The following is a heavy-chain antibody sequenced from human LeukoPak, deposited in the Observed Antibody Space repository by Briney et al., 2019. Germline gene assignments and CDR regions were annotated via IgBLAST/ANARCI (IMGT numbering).Heavy chain of an antibody. J-gene: IGHJ2*01. CDR2: VYTSGST. Sequence: GSLRLSCAASEFTFSSYSMNWVRQAPGKGLEWIGHVYTSGSTNYNPSLKSRVTMSVDTSKNQFSLKLSSVTAADTAVYYCAREDYDFPNWYFDLWGRGTLVTVSS. V-gene: IGHV4-4*07. D-gene: IGHD3-22*01. CDR3: AREDYDFPNWYFDL. CDR1: EFTFSSYS.